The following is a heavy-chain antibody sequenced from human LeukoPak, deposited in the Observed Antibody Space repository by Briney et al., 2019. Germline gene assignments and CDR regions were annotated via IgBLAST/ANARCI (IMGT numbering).Heavy chain of an antibody. CDR3: ARHQGGDGYNYYYYYMDV. J-gene: IGHJ6*03. V-gene: IGHV4-39*01. CDR1: GGSISSSSYY. Sequence: SETLSLTCTVSGGSISSSSYYWGWIRQPPGKGLGWIGSIHYSGSTYYKPSLRSRVTISVDTSKSQFSLKLSSVTAADTAVYYCARHQGGDGYNYYYYYMDVWGKGTTVTVSS. D-gene: IGHD5-24*01. CDR2: IHYSGST.